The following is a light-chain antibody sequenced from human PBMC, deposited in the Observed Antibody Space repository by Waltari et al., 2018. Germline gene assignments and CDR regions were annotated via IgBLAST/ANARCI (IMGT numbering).Light chain of an antibody. Sequence: DIQLTQSPSSLSASVGDRITITCRASQRISGYLNWYQQKPGKAPKLLIYSASSLQSGVTSRFSGRGSGTDYTLTISSLQPEDFATYYCQQSYSEIRTFGQGTKVEI. CDR2: SAS. J-gene: IGKJ1*01. V-gene: IGKV1-39*01. CDR3: QQSYSEIRT. CDR1: QRISGY.